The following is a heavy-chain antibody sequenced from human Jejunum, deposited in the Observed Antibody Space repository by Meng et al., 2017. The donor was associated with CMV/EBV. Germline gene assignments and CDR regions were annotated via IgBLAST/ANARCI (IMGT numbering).Heavy chain of an antibody. J-gene: IGHJ4*02. D-gene: IGHD3-3*01. CDR1: TFSNAW. Sequence: TFSNAWMSWVRQAPGKGLEWVANIKQDGSEKYYVDSVKGRFTISRDNAKNSLYLQMNSLRAEDTAVYYCTRNLGAAFWSGYAFDFWGQGTLVTVSS. CDR3: TRNLGAAFWSGYAFDF. CDR2: IKQDGSEK. V-gene: IGHV3-7*01.